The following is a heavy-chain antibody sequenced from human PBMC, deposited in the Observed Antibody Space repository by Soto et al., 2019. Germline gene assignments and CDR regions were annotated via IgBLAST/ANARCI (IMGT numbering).Heavy chain of an antibody. CDR3: ARGLSVTLFDN. D-gene: IGHD4-17*01. CDR1: GGSISTGGYY. Sequence: QVQLQESGPGLLKPSQTLSLTCPVSGGSISTGGYYWTWIRQHPGKGLEWIGYIYYSGSTYYNPSLKSRVTISVDTSKNQFSLKLSSVTAADTAVYYCARGLSVTLFDNWGQGTLVTVSS. V-gene: IGHV4-31*03. J-gene: IGHJ4*02. CDR2: IYYSGST.